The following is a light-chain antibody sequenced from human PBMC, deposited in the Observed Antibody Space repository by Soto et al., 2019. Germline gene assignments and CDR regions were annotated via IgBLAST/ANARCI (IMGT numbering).Light chain of an antibody. CDR2: GAS. J-gene: IGKJ5*01. CDR1: QSISDT. Sequence: EIVLTQSPGTLSLSPGERATLSCRASQSISDTLAWYQQKPGQAPRLLIYGASSRPTGIPDRFSGSGSGTDFTLTISRLEPEDFAVYYCQQYGSSSTFGQGTRLEIK. V-gene: IGKV3-20*01. CDR3: QQYGSSST.